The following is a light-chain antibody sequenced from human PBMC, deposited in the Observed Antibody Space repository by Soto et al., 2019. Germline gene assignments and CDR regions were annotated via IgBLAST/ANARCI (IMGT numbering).Light chain of an antibody. CDR3: QQSYSTLVT. V-gene: IGKV1-39*01. CDR2: AAS. J-gene: IGKJ1*01. CDR1: QSISSY. Sequence: DIQMTQSPSSLSASVGDRVTITCRASQSISSYLNWYQQIPGKAPKLLIYAASSLQSGVPSRFSGSGSGTDFTLTITSLQPEDFATYYCQQSYSTLVTFGQGTKVKIK.